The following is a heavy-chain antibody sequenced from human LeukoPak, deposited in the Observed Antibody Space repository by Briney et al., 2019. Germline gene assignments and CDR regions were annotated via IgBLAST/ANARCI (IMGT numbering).Heavy chain of an antibody. CDR1: GGSFSGYY. J-gene: IGHJ4*02. V-gene: IGHV4-59*08. CDR3: ARHLGVTMVRGANAPFHY. D-gene: IGHD3-10*01. CDR2: IYYTGST. Sequence: SETLSLTCAVYGGSFSGYYWTWIRQPPGKGLEWIGYIYYTGSTNCNPSLKSRVTISVDTSKNQFSLKLSSVTAADTAKYYCARHLGVTMVRGANAPFHYWGQGTLVTVSS.